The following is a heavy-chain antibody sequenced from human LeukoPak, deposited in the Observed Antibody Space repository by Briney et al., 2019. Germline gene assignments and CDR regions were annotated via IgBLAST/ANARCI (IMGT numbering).Heavy chain of an antibody. V-gene: IGHV5-51*01. D-gene: IGHD3-16*01. Sequence: GESLKISRKGSGNSFTNSWIGWVRQMPGKGLEWMGIIYLGDSDVRYSPSFQGQVTISADKSISSAYLQWSSLKDSDTAMYYCARHGGKYSHSIDSWGQGTLVTVSS. CDR1: GNSFTNSW. CDR2: IYLGDSDV. J-gene: IGHJ4*02. CDR3: ARHGGKYSHSIDS.